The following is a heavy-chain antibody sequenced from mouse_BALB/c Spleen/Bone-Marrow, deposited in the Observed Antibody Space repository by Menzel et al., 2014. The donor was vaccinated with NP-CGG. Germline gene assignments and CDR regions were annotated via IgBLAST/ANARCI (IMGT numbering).Heavy chain of an antibody. V-gene: IGHV14-3*02. CDR2: IYPANGNT. CDR3: AYGSSYDYFDY. D-gene: IGHD1-1*01. CDR1: GFNIKDTY. Sequence: VQLQHSGAQFVQPAASVKLSCTASGFNIKDTYMHWVKQLPEQGLEWIGRIYPANGNTKYDPKFQGKATITADTSSNTAYLQLSSLTSEDTAVYYCAYGSSYDYFDYWGQGTTLTVSS. J-gene: IGHJ2*01.